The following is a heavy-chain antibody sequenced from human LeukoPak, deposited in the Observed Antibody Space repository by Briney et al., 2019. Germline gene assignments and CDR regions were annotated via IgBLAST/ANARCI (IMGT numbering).Heavy chain of an antibody. CDR3: ARSIAAAGRHAFDI. J-gene: IGHJ3*02. Sequence: PGGSLRLSCAASGFTFSSYSMNWVRQAPGKGLEWVSYISSSSSTIYYADSVKGRFTISRDNAKNSLYLQMNSLRAEDTAVYYCARSIAAAGRHAFDIWGQGTMVTVSS. CDR2: ISSSSSTI. CDR1: GFTFSSYS. V-gene: IGHV3-48*01. D-gene: IGHD6-13*01.